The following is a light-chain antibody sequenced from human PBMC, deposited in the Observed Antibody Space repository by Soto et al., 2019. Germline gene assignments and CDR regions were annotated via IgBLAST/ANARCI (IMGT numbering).Light chain of an antibody. CDR3: QSYDNSLSGSGV. V-gene: IGLV1-40*01. Sequence: QSVLTQPPSVSGAPGQRVTISCTGSSSNIRAGYDVHWYQQLPGTAPKLLIYGNSNRPSGVPDRFSGSKSGTSASLAITGLQAEDEADYYCQSYDNSLSGSGVFGTGTKVTVL. CDR1: SSNIRAGYD. CDR2: GNS. J-gene: IGLJ1*01.